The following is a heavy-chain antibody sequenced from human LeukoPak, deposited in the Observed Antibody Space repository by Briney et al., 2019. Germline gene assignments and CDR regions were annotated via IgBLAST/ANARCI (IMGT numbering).Heavy chain of an antibody. CDR1: GGTFSSYA. Sequence: SVKVSCKASGGTFSSYAISWVRQAPGQGLEWMGGIIPIFGTANYAQKFQGRVTITADESTDTAYMELSSLRSEDTAMYYCAREPEGDDFDSSVLGFDPWGQGTLVTVSS. D-gene: IGHD3-22*01. CDR3: AREPEGDDFDSSVLGFDP. V-gene: IGHV1-69*13. J-gene: IGHJ5*02. CDR2: IIPIFGTA.